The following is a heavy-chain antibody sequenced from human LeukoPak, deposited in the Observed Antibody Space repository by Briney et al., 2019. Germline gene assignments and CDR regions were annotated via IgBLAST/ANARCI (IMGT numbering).Heavy chain of an antibody. D-gene: IGHD3-10*01. CDR2: ISWNSGSI. V-gene: IGHV3-9*01. CDR3: AKGQLWFGEFTLDY. CDR1: GFTFDDYA. J-gene: IGHJ4*02. Sequence: GGSLRLSCAASGFTFDDYAMHWVRQAPGKGLEWVSGISWNSGSIGYADSVKGRFTISRDNAKNSLYLQMNSLRAEDTALYYCAKGQLWFGEFTLDYWGQGTLVTVSS.